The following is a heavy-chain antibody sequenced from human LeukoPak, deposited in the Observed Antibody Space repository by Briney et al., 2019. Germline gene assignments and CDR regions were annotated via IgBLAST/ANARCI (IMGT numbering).Heavy chain of an antibody. V-gene: IGHV3-48*02. CDR2: ISSSSSTI. D-gene: IGHD5-24*01. Sequence: GGSLRLSCAASGFTFSSYSMNWVRQAPGKGLEWVSYISSSSSTIYYADSVKGRFTISRDNAKNSLYPQMNSPRDEDTAVYYCARARRDGYNFDYWGQGTLVTVSS. J-gene: IGHJ4*02. CDR1: GFTFSSYS. CDR3: ARARRDGYNFDY.